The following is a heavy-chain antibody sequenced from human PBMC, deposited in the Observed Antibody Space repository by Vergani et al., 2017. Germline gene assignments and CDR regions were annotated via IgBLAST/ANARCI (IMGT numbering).Heavy chain of an antibody. CDR1: GVSITRGNY. J-gene: IGHJ4*01. CDR2: VFHLGTV. CDR3: VRDLYSRGPFDV. D-gene: IGHD3-22*01. Sequence: QVQLQESGPGLLKTSETLSLTCNVSGVSITRGNYWGWVRQSPGTGLEWIASVFHLGTVYYSPSLRSRVRISIDAYNVLSLRLQAVTAADTAVYFCVRDLYSRGPFDVWVQGSLVTVSS. V-gene: IGHV4-38-2*02.